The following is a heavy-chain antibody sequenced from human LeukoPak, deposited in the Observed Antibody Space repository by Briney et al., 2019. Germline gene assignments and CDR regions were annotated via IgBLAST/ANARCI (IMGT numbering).Heavy chain of an antibody. J-gene: IGHJ5*02. V-gene: IGHV3-30*18. CDR3: AKDYSVSGTYNWFDP. D-gene: IGHD3-10*01. CDR1: GFTFSSYA. Sequence: GTSLRLSCAASGFTFSSYAMHWVRQAPGEGLEWVAVISYDGTNKYYADSVKGRFTISRDNSKNTLYLQMNSLRAEDTAVYYCAKDYSVSGTYNWFDPWGQGTLVTVSS. CDR2: ISYDGTNK.